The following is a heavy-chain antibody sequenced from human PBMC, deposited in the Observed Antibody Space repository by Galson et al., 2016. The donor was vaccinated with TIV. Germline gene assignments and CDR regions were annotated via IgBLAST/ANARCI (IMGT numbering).Heavy chain of an antibody. CDR1: GYSISSGYY. J-gene: IGHJ6*02. V-gene: IGHV4-38-2*02. CDR3: AREGSTVTMHHYFGLDV. D-gene: IGHD4-17*01. Sequence: LSLTCTVSGYSISSGYYWGWIRQFPGKGLEWMGSIYYTGTTYTNPSLKSRLTLSVDTSNNQASLRLSSVTAADTAGYYCAREGSTVTMHHYFGLDVWGQGATVIVSS. CDR2: IYYTGTT.